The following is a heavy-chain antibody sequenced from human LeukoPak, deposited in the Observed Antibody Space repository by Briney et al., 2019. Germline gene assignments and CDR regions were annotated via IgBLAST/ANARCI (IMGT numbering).Heavy chain of an antibody. J-gene: IGHJ4*02. CDR3: ARGAGRWLQAIDY. Sequence: SETLSLTCTVSGGSISSSSYYWGWIRQPPGKGLEWIGSIYYSGSTYYNPSLKSRVTISVDTSKNQFSLKLSSVTAADTAVYYCARGAGRWLQAIDYWGQGTLVTVSS. CDR1: GGSISSSSYY. V-gene: IGHV4-39*07. D-gene: IGHD5-24*01. CDR2: IYYSGST.